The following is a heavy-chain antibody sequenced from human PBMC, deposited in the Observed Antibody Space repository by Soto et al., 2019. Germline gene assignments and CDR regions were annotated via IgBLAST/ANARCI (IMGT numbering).Heavy chain of an antibody. CDR3: ARDTETLGPRANDALDI. D-gene: IGHD3-3*02. Sequence: QAQLVQSGAEMKKPGASVKVSCKATGYTFSAYTMNWVPQAPGQSLEWMGWINAGSGNTKYSQNFQGRVSITRDTSASTVYMELTGLTSEDTAVYYCARDTETLGPRANDALDIWGQGTMVTVSS. CDR1: GYTFSAYT. CDR2: INAGSGNT. V-gene: IGHV1-3*01. J-gene: IGHJ3*02.